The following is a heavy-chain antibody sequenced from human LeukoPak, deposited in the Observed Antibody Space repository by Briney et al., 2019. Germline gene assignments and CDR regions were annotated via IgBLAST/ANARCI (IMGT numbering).Heavy chain of an antibody. CDR3: ARGEGGYYDILTGYSYYFDY. V-gene: IGHV1-18*01. J-gene: IGHJ4*02. D-gene: IGHD3-9*01. Sequence: ASVKVSFQASGSTFTSYGISWVRPAPGQGIEWMGWISAYNGNTNYSQKLQGRATMTTDTSTSTAYMKLRSLRSDDTAVYYCARGEGGYYDILTGYSYYFDYWGQGTLVTVSS. CDR2: ISAYNGNT. CDR1: GSTFTSYG.